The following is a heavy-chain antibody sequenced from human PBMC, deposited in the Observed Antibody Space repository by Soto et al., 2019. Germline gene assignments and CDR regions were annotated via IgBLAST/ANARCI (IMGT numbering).Heavy chain of an antibody. Sequence: PGGSLRLSCAASGFTVNNNHMSWVRQAPGKGLEWVSIIYSDGTTYYADSVKGRFTISRDNSKNTLYLLMNSLRAEDTAVYYCAKGPHYYGSGSQYGMDVWGQGTTVTVSS. D-gene: IGHD3-10*01. CDR1: GFTVNNNH. V-gene: IGHV3-53*01. CDR3: AKGPHYYGSGSQYGMDV. J-gene: IGHJ6*02. CDR2: IYSDGTT.